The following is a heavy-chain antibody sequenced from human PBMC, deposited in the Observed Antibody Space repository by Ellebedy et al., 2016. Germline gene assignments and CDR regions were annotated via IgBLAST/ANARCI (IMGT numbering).Heavy chain of an antibody. D-gene: IGHD6-13*01. CDR3: AKVWQQLVQSFDY. CDR1: GFTFSSYA. Sequence: GESLKISXAASGFTFSSYAMSWVRQAPGKGLEWVSAISGSGGSTYYADSVKGRFTISRDNSKNTLYLQMNSLRAEDTAVYYCAKVWQQLVQSFDYWGQGTLVTVSS. V-gene: IGHV3-23*01. CDR2: ISGSGGST. J-gene: IGHJ4*02.